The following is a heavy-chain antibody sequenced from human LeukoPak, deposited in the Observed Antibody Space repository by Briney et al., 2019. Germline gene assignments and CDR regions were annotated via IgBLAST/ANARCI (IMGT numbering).Heavy chain of an antibody. D-gene: IGHD2-15*01. J-gene: IGHJ6*03. V-gene: IGHV3-21*01. CDR3: ARATATYYYYMDV. CDR2: ISSSSSYI. CDR1: GFTFSTCD. Sequence: GGSLRLSCAASGFTFSTCDMSWVRQAPGKGLEWVSSISSSSSYIYYADSVKGRFTISRDNAKNSLYLQMNSLRAEDTAVYYCARATATYYYYMDVWDKGTTVTVSS.